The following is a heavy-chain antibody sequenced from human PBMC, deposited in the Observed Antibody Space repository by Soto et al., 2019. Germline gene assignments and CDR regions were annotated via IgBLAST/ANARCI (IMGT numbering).Heavy chain of an antibody. D-gene: IGHD1-7*01. CDR2: ISSTTNYI. CDR1: GFTFTRYS. Sequence: KAGGSLRLSCAASGFTFTRYSMNWVRQAPGKGLEWVSSISSTTNYIYYGDSMKGRFTISRDNAKNSLYLEMNSLRSEDTAVYYCARGAPQLELRLYYYYYGMDVWGQGTTVTVSS. J-gene: IGHJ6*02. CDR3: ARGAPQLELRLYYYYYGMDV. V-gene: IGHV3-21*04.